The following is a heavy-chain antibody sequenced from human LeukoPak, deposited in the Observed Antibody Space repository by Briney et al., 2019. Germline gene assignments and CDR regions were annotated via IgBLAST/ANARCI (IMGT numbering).Heavy chain of an antibody. CDR3: ARDLLDYGADVVDF. J-gene: IGHJ4*02. V-gene: IGHV3-11*05. CDR1: GFTFSDYY. D-gene: IGHD4-17*01. CDR2: ISGVSTYT. Sequence: WGSLRLSCAASGFTFSDYYMSWIRQAPGEGLEWVSYISGVSTYTNYADSVKGRFTISRDNAKNSLYLQMNNLRAEDTAVYYCARDLLDYGADVVDFWGQGTLVTVSS.